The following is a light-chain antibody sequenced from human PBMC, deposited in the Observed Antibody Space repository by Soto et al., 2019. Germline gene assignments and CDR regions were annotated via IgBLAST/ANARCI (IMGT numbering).Light chain of an antibody. CDR2: EVS. J-gene: IGLJ1*01. CDR3: CSYAGSSTHV. Sequence: LTQPASVSGSPGQSITFSCTGTSSDVGSSNLVSWYQQHPGKAPKLLIYEVSKRPSGVSNRSSGSKSGNTASLTISGLQAEDEADYYCCSYAGSSTHVFGTGTKVTVL. V-gene: IGLV2-23*02. CDR1: SSDVGSSNL.